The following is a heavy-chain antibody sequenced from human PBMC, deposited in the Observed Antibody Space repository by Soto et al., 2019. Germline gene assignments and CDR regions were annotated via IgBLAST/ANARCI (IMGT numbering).Heavy chain of an antibody. V-gene: IGHV3-11*01. CDR3: ARFIVIMVYTFDF. J-gene: IGHJ4*02. Sequence: QVQLVESGGGLVKPGGSLRLSCAASGFSFSDYYMSWIRQAPGKGLEWVSYISADGTTIYYADSVKGRFTISRDNAKNSLYLQMNSLRAEDTAVYYCARFIVIMVYTFDFWGQGTQVTVSS. D-gene: IGHD2-8*01. CDR2: ISADGTTI. CDR1: GFSFSDYY.